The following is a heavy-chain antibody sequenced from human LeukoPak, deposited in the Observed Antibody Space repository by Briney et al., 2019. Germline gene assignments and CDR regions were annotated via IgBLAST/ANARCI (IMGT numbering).Heavy chain of an antibody. V-gene: IGHV3-7*01. Sequence: PGGSLRLSCAASGFTFSSYSMNWVRQAPGKGLEWVANIKQDGSEKYYVDSVKGRFTISRDNAKNSLYLQMNSLRAEDTAVYYCAREYSRNYYDFWSGYYRYFDYWGQGTLVTVSS. CDR2: IKQDGSEK. J-gene: IGHJ4*02. D-gene: IGHD3-3*01. CDR1: GFTFSSYS. CDR3: AREYSRNYYDFWSGYYRYFDY.